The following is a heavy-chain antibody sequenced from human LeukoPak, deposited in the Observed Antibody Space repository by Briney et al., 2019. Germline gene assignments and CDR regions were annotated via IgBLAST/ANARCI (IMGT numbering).Heavy chain of an antibody. J-gene: IGHJ4*02. Sequence: GGSLRLSCAASGFTFSSHWMSWVRQAPGTGLEWVANIKQDGSEKYYVDSVKGRFTISRDNARNSLYLQMNSLRDEDTAVYYCARARGGDYFDYWGQGTLVSVSS. D-gene: IGHD3-16*01. V-gene: IGHV3-7*01. CDR3: ARARGGDYFDY. CDR1: GFTFSSHW. CDR2: IKQDGSEK.